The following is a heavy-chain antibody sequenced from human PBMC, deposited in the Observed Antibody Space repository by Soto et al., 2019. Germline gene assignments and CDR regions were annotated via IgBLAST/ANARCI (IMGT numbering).Heavy chain of an antibody. CDR2: ISSSSSYI. Sequence: EVQLVESGGGLVKPGGSLRLSCAASGFTFSSYSMNWVRQAPGKGLEWVSSISSSSSYIYYADSVKGRFTISRDNAKNTLHLQMTGLRAEDTAVYYCARDLSLVRRVIGVWGQGTLVTVSS. J-gene: IGHJ4*02. CDR1: GFTFSSYS. V-gene: IGHV3-21*01. D-gene: IGHD3-10*01. CDR3: ARDLSLVRRVIGV.